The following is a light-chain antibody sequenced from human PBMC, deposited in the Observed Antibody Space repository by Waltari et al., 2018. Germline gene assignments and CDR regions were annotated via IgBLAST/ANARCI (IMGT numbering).Light chain of an antibody. J-gene: IGLJ2*01. CDR1: SSDIGNYKY. CDR2: EVN. CDR3: SSYAGSNNLV. Sequence: QSALTQPPSASGSPGQSVTISCSGTSSDIGNYKYVSWYQQHPGKAPKVMIFEVNKRPSDVPDRFSGSKSGNTASLTVSGLQADDEADYYCSSYAGSNNLVFGGGTKLTVL. V-gene: IGLV2-8*01.